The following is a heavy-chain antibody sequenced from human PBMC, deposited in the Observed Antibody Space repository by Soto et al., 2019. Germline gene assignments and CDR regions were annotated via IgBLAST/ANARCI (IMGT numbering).Heavy chain of an antibody. CDR1: GGSISRGGYY. Sequence: SETLSLTCTVSGGSISRGGYYWSWIRQHPGKGLEWIGYIYYTGSTYYNPSLKSRVTISVDTSKNQFSLKLGSVTAADTAVYYCARYDNSGPHGFDIWGQGTMVTVSS. V-gene: IGHV4-31*03. J-gene: IGHJ3*02. CDR3: ARYDNSGPHGFDI. CDR2: IYYTGST. D-gene: IGHD3-22*01.